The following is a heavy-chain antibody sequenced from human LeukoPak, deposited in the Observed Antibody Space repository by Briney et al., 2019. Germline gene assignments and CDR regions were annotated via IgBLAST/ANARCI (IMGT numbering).Heavy chain of an antibody. D-gene: IGHD4/OR15-4a*01. J-gene: IGHJ4*02. CDR1: GFTFSSYG. Sequence: PGGSLRLSCAASGFTFSSYGMHWVRQAPGKGLEWVAVIWYDGSNEYYADSVKGRFTISRDNSKNTLYLQMNSLRAEDTAVYYCARGAAWEWLTIDYWGQGTLVTVSS. V-gene: IGHV3-33*01. CDR2: IWYDGSNE. CDR3: ARGAAWEWLTIDY.